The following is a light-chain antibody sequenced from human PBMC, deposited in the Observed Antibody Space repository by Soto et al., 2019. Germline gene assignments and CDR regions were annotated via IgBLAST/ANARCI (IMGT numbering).Light chain of an antibody. J-gene: IGLJ2*01. CDR1: SGDIGGYNY. CDR2: EVS. Sequence: QSALTQPASVSGSPGQSITISCTGTSGDIGGYNYVSWYQHHPGKAPKLMIYEVSNRPSGVSNRFSGSKSGNTASLTISGLQAEDEADYYCSSYTIINTPHVVFGGGTKVTVL. CDR3: SSYTIINTPHVV. V-gene: IGLV2-14*01.